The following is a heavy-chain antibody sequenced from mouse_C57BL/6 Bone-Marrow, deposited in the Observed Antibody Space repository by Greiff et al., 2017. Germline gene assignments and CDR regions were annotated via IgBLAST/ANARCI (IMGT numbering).Heavy chain of an antibody. CDR2: ISSGGSYT. V-gene: IGHV5-6*01. Sequence: EVQGVESGGDLVKPGGSLKLSCAASGFNFSSYGMSWVRQTPDKRLEWVATISSGGSYTYYPDSVKGRFTISRDNAKNTLYLQMSSLKTDDTAMYDCARHRYFDVWGTGTTVTVSS. J-gene: IGHJ1*03. CDR3: ARHRYFDV. CDR1: GFNFSSYG.